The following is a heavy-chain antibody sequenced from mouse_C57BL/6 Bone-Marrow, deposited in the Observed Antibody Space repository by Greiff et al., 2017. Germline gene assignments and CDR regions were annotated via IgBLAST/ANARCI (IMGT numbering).Heavy chain of an antibody. CDR3: ARSGPLGRSFDY. D-gene: IGHD4-1*01. Sequence: VQLQQPGAELVKPGASVKMSCKASGYTFTSYWITWVKQRPGQGHEWIGDIYPTSGRTNYNEKFKSKAILTVDTSSNTAYMQLSSLTSEDSAVFYCARSGPLGRSFDYWGQGTTLTVSS. V-gene: IGHV1-55*01. J-gene: IGHJ2*01. CDR2: IYPTSGRT. CDR1: GYTFTSYW.